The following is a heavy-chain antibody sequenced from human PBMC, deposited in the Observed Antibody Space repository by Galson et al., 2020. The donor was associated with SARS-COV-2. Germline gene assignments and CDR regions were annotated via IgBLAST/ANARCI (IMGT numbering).Heavy chain of an antibody. Sequence: QLGGSLSLSCAASGFALSNSAMHWVRQAPRKGLGWVAIISYVGTTKYNPDSVKGRFTISRDISKNTRYLQMNSLAPDDTAVYYWARGTDDHTSSWYDYWGQGARVSVSS. V-gene: IGHV3-30*04. CDR2: ISYVGTTK. J-gene: IGHJ4*02. CDR3: ARGTDDHTSSWYDY. CDR1: GFALSNSA. D-gene: IGHD6-13*01.